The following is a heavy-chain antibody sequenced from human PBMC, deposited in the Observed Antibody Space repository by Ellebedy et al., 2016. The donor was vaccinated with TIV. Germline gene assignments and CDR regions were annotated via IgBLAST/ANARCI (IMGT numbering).Heavy chain of an antibody. Sequence: PGGSLRLSCAASGFTFSSYSMNWVRQAPGKGLEWVSFISSSSVYKYYADSVKGRFTISRANAKNSLYLQMNSLRAEDMAVYYCARENQGSSGSWSFDYWGQGTLVTVSS. D-gene: IGHD2-15*01. CDR2: ISSSSVYK. CDR1: GFTFSSYS. J-gene: IGHJ4*02. CDR3: ARENQGSSGSWSFDY. V-gene: IGHV3-21*01.